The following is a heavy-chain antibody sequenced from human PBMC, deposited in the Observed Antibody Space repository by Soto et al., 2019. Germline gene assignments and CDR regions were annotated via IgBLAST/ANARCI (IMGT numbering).Heavy chain of an antibody. D-gene: IGHD2-15*01. J-gene: IGHJ5*01. CDR2: IYKSATT. CDR1: GDSISTVDYF. CDR3: ARGRYCLTGRCFPNWFDS. V-gene: IGHV4-30-4*01. Sequence: SETLSLTCSVSGDSISTVDYFWAWVRQPPGQALEYIGYIYKSATTYYNPSFESRVAISLDTSKSQFSLHVTSLTAADTAVYFCARGRYCLTGRCFPNWFDSWGQGTLVTVSS.